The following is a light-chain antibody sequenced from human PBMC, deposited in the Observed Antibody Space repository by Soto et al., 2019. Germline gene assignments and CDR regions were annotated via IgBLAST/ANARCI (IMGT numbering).Light chain of an antibody. V-gene: IGKV3-11*01. CDR2: EAS. CDR1: QTVSSS. CDR3: QQHINWPLT. J-gene: IGKJ4*01. Sequence: EIVLTQSPATLSLSPGERATLSCMASQTVSSSLAWYQQKPGQAPRLLIYEASNRATGIPARFSGSGSGADFTLTISRLEPEDFALYYCQQHINWPLTFGGGTKVEIK.